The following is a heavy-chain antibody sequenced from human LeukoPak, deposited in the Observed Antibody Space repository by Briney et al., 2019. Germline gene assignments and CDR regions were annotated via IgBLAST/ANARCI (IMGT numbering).Heavy chain of an antibody. Sequence: PGGSLRLSCAASGFTFSSYAMHWVRQAPGKGLEWVAVISYDGRNKYYADSVKGRFTISRDNSKNTLYLKMNSLRAEDTAVYYCASELELVPFDYWGQGTLVTVSS. V-gene: IGHV3-30-3*01. CDR1: GFTFSSYA. CDR3: ASELELVPFDY. CDR2: ISYDGRNK. J-gene: IGHJ4*02. D-gene: IGHD1-7*01.